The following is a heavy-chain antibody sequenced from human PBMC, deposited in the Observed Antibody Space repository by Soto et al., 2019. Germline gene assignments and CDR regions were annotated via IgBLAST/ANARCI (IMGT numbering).Heavy chain of an antibody. CDR3: ARATIFGVVITPLGD. Sequence: ASVKVSCKASGNTFTGYYMQWVRQAPGQGLEWMGWINPNRGGTNYAQKFQGWVTMTRDTSISTAYMELSRLRSDDTAVYYCARATIFGVVITPLGDWGQGTLVTVSS. D-gene: IGHD3-3*01. V-gene: IGHV1-2*04. CDR1: GNTFTGYY. CDR2: INPNRGGT. J-gene: IGHJ4*02.